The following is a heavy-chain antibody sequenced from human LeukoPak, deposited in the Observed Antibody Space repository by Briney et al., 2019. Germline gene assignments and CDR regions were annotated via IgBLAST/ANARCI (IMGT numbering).Heavy chain of an antibody. V-gene: IGHV3-30*02. CDR1: GFTFSSYG. J-gene: IGHJ5*02. CDR3: AKDFGQYCSGGSCYNWFDP. CDR2: IRYDGSNK. D-gene: IGHD2-15*01. Sequence: PGGSLRLSCAASGFTFSSYGMHWVRQAPGKGLEWVAFIRYDGSNKYCADSVKGRFTISRGNSKNTLYLQMNSLRAEDTAVYYCAKDFGQYCSGGSCYNWFDPWGQGTLVTVSS.